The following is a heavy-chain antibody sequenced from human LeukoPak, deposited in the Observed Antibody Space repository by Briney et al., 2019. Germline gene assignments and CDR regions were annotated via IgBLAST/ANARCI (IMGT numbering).Heavy chain of an antibody. CDR2: ISYDGSNK. V-gene: IGHV3-30*03. D-gene: IGHD4-17*01. Sequence: GGSLRLSCAASGFTFSRNGMHWVRQAPGKGLEWVAAISYDGSNKWHADSVKGRFTISRDNSKHTLYLQMNSLRAEDTAVYYCARGGYWGDYVFDFWGPGTLVTVSS. J-gene: IGHJ4*02. CDR1: GFTFSRNG. CDR3: ARGGYWGDYVFDF.